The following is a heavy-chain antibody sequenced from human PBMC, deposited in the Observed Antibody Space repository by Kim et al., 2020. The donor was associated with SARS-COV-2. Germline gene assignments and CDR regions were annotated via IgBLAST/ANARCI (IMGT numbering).Heavy chain of an antibody. D-gene: IGHD3-22*01. CDR3: ARDHYYDSSASPLDY. Sequence: GGSLRLSCAASGFSFHNYAMHWVRQAPGKGLEWVAFIWHDGSNEYYVDSVKDRFTISRDNSNNMLFLQMNSLRAEDSAAYYCARDHYYDSSASPLDYWGRGTQVTVSS. J-gene: IGHJ4*02. V-gene: IGHV3-33*01. CDR1: GFSFHNYA. CDR2: IWHDGSNE.